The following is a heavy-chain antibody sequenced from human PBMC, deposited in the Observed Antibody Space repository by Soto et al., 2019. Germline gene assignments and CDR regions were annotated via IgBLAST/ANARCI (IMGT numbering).Heavy chain of an antibody. Sequence: QVQLVQSGAEVKKPGSSVKVSCKASVDTFSTYAISWVRQAPGQGLEWMGGIIPIFHKAKYAQKFQGRVTITADESTSTAYMELSSLRSEDTAVYYCARDPNSNYEENWFDPWGQGTLVTVSS. CDR3: ARDPNSNYEENWFDP. CDR2: IIPIFHKA. CDR1: VDTFSTYA. V-gene: IGHV1-69*01. D-gene: IGHD1-7*01. J-gene: IGHJ5*02.